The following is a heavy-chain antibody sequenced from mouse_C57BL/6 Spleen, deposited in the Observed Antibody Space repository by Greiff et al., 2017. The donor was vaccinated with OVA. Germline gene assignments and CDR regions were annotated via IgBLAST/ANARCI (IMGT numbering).Heavy chain of an antibody. CDR2: INPSTGGT. CDR1: GYSFTGYY. CDR3: ARITTVVGEGYFDV. Sequence: VQLQQSGPELVKPGASVKISCKASGYSFTGYYMNWVKQSPEKSLVWIGEINPSTGGTTYNQKFKAKATLTVDKSSSTAYMQLKSLTSEDSAVYYCARITTVVGEGYFDVWGTGTTVTVSS. J-gene: IGHJ1*03. D-gene: IGHD1-1*01. V-gene: IGHV1-42*01.